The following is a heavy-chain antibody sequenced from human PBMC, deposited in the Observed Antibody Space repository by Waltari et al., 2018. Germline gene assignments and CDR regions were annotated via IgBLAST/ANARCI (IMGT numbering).Heavy chain of an antibody. J-gene: IGHJ5*01. V-gene: IGHV3-15*01. D-gene: IGHD2-21*01. CDR2: MRSEAAGAKT. CDR3: VRNCVGWFDS. Sequence: EVHLVESGGGLVKPGGSLRLSCAASGFVFSDAWMSWVRQCPGKGLEWRARMRSEAAGAKTELSPSMEGRLTLSRDDSKEMFYLGMSRLEFEDTATYYCVRNCVGWFDSWGQGAQVTVAS. CDR1: GFVFSDAW.